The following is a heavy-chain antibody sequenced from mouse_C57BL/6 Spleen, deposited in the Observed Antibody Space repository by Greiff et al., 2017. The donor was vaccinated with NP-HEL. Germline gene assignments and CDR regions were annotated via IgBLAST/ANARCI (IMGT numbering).Heavy chain of an antibody. CDR1: GYTFTSYW. V-gene: IGHV1-5*01. D-gene: IGHD2-13*01. CDR2: IYPGNSDT. CDR3: TRDMIYYGAPAWFAY. J-gene: IGHJ3*01. Sequence: EVQLQQSGTVLARPGASVKMSCKTSGYTFTSYWMHWVNQRPGQGLEWIGAIYPGNSDTSYNQKFKGKAKLTAVTSASTAYMELSSLTNEDSAVYYCTRDMIYYGAPAWFAYWGQGTLVTVSA.